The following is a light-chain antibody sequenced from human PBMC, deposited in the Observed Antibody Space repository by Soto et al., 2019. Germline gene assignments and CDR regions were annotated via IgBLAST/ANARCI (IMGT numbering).Light chain of an antibody. CDR2: GES. CDR3: QQYNNWPLT. CDR1: QSVRSH. V-gene: IGKV3-15*01. Sequence: IVMTQSPATLSLSPGDRATLSCRASQSVRSHLAWFQQKPGQPPRLLIFGESTRATGVPARFSGSGSGTEFTLIISSLQSEDFAVYFCQQYNNWPLTFGGGTKVEIX. J-gene: IGKJ4*01.